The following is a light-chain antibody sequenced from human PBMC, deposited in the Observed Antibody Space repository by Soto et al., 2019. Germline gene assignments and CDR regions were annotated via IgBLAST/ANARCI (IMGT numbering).Light chain of an antibody. CDR2: DVT. V-gene: IGLV2-11*01. CDR1: SSDVGGYNF. J-gene: IGLJ2*01. CDR3: CSYAGSFPH. Sequence: QSALTQPRSVSGSPGQSVTISCTGSSSDVGGYNFVSWYQKVPGKAPELMIYDVTKRPSGVPDRFSGSKSGNTASLTISGLQGEDEADYYCCSYAGSFPHFGGGTKLTVL.